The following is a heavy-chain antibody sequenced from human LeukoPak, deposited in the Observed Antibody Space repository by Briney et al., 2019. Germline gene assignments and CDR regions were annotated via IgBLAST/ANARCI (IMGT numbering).Heavy chain of an antibody. V-gene: IGHV4-39*01. D-gene: IGHD3-10*01. CDR1: GGSISSSSYY. Sequence: PSETLSLTCTVYGGSISSSSYYXXXIRQPXGXGLXXIXSIYYSGSTYYNPSLKSRVTISVDTSKNQFSLKLSSVTAADTAVYYCEGSGSYRYYYYMDVWGKGTTVTVSS. CDR2: IYYSGST. CDR3: EGSGSYRYYYYMDV. J-gene: IGHJ6*03.